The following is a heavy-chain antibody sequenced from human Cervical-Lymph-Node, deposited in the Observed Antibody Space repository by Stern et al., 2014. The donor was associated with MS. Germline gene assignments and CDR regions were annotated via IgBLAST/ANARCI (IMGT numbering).Heavy chain of an antibody. CDR2: IGTASDA. CDR3: ARRSRDAFEI. CDR1: GFSLRTYD. Sequence: EVQLVESGGGLVQPGGSLRLSFAASGFSLRTYDMHWVRQVIGKGLEWVSAIGTASDAYYAASVKGRFILSRENAKNSVYLQMNSLRAGDTAVYFCARRSRDAFEIWGQGTMVTVSS. V-gene: IGHV3-13*01. J-gene: IGHJ3*02. D-gene: IGHD2-2*01.